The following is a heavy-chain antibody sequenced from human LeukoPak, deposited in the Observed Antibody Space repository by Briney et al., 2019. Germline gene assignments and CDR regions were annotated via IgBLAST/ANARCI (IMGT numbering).Heavy chain of an antibody. CDR1: GFTFNNYD. J-gene: IGHJ4*02. CDR2: IGTAGDT. Sequence: PGGSLRLSCAASGFTFNNYDMHWVRQASGKGLEWVSGIGTAGDTYYPGSVKGRFSISRENAKNSLYLRMNGLRAGDTAVYYCVRALACSSTSCYEPTYFDSWGQGTLVTVSS. CDR3: VRALACSSTSCYEPTYFDS. V-gene: IGHV3-13*01. D-gene: IGHD2-2*01.